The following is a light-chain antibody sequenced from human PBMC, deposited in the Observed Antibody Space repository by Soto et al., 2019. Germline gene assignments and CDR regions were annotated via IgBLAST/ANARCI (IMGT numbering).Light chain of an antibody. V-gene: IGKV1-39*01. CDR3: QQLESYPST. Sequence: DIQMSQSPSSLSASVGDRFTITWRASQNIATYLNWYQQKPGKAPKLLIYAASTLQSGVPSRFSGSGSGTDFTLTISSLQPEDFATYYCQQLESYPSTFGGGTKVDIK. CDR2: AAS. CDR1: QNIATY. J-gene: IGKJ4*01.